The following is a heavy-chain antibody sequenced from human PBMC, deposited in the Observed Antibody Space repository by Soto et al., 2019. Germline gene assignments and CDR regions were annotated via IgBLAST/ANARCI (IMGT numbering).Heavy chain of an antibody. CDR1: GFTFSSYA. J-gene: IGHJ4*02. D-gene: IGHD3-16*02. Sequence: PGGSLRLSCAASGFTFSSYAMSWVRQAPGEGLEWVSAISGSGGSTYYADSVKGRFTISRDNSKNTLYLQMNSLRAEDTAVYYCAKTHHYYDYIWGSYQIGDGWYFDYWGQGTLVTVSS. CDR3: AKTHHYYDYIWGSYQIGDGWYFDY. V-gene: IGHV3-23*01. CDR2: ISGSGGST.